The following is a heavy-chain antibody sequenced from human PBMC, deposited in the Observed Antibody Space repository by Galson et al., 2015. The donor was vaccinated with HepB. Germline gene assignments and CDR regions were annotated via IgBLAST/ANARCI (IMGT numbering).Heavy chain of an antibody. Sequence: SLRLSCAASGLTYSDSSMTWVRQAPGQGLEWVSVVSGSGVNTFYADSVKGRFTVPRDTSKNIFYLQMNSLRADDTALYYCAKGIWGFAMFDALDIWGQGTMVTVSS. D-gene: IGHD3-16*01. V-gene: IGHV3-23*01. CDR3: AKGIWGFAMFDALDI. J-gene: IGHJ3*02. CDR2: VSGSGVNT. CDR1: GLTYSDSS.